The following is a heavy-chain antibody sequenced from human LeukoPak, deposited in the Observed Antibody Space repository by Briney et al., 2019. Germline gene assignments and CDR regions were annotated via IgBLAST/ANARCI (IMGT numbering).Heavy chain of an antibody. D-gene: IGHD6-19*01. Sequence: ASVKVSCKASGGTFGSYAISWVRQAPGQGLEWMGRIIPILGIANYAQKFQGRVTITADKSTSTAYMELSSLRSEDTAVYYCARVEAVALGLRAFDIWGQGTMVTVSS. V-gene: IGHV1-69*04. CDR3: ARVEAVALGLRAFDI. CDR1: GGTFGSYA. CDR2: IIPILGIA. J-gene: IGHJ3*02.